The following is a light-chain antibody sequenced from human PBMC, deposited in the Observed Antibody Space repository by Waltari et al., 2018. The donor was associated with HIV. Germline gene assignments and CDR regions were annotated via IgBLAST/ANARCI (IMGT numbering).Light chain of an antibody. Sequence: DIQITQSPSSLSASVGDRVTITCQASQGISNYLNWYQQKPGKAPKLLIYDASLLYPGVPSRFSGSGSGTCFTLTISNLQPEDIATYYCQKYNDPSRTFGGGTKVQI. CDR2: DAS. CDR3: QKYNDPSRT. V-gene: IGKV1-33*01. CDR1: QGISNY. J-gene: IGKJ4*01.